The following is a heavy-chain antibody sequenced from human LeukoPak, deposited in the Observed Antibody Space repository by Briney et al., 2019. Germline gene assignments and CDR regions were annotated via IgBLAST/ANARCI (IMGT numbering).Heavy chain of an antibody. CDR1: GFSFSTYA. J-gene: IGHJ3*02. V-gene: IGHV3-23*01. D-gene: IGHD1-26*01. Sequence: GGSLRLSCAASGFSFSTYAMSWVRQAPGKGLEWVSSISGSGGNTYYADSVKGRFTVSRDNSKNTLYLQMNSLRAEDTAVYYCAKAHGLESGTSNHAFNIWGQGTRVIVSS. CDR3: AKAHGLESGTSNHAFNI. CDR2: ISGSGGNT.